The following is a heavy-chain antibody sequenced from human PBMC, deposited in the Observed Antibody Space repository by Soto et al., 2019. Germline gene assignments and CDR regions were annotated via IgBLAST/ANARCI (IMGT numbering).Heavy chain of an antibody. Sequence: QVHLVQSGAEVRKPGASVKVSCKASGYTFTSYDINWVRQATGQGLEWMGWMNPNSGNTAYAQKFQGRVTITADESTSTAYMELSSLRSEDTAVYYCGAVEAPYYYYGMDVWGQGTTVTVSS. CDR2: MNPNSGNT. CDR1: GYTFTSYD. CDR3: GAVEAPYYYYGMDV. V-gene: IGHV1-8*01. D-gene: IGHD6-19*01. J-gene: IGHJ6*02.